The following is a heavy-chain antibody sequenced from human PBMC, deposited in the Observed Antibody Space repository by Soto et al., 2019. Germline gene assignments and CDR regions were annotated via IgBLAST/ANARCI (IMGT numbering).Heavy chain of an antibody. CDR3: AKDRGIAAAVPPQLPSYYFDY. J-gene: IGHJ4*02. CDR1: GFTFSSYA. CDR2: ISGSGGST. Sequence: GGSLRLSCAASGFTFSSYAMSWVRQAPGKGLEWVSAISGSGGSTYYADSVKGRFTISRDNSKNTLYLQMNSLRAEDTAVYYCAKDRGIAAAVPPQLPSYYFDYWGQGTLVTVSS. V-gene: IGHV3-23*01. D-gene: IGHD6-13*01.